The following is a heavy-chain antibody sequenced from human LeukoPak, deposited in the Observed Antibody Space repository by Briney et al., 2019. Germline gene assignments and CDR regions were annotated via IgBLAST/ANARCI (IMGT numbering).Heavy chain of an antibody. CDR2: ISGSGGST. V-gene: IGHV3-23*01. CDR1: GFTFSSYA. D-gene: IGHD6-13*01. J-gene: IGHJ5*02. Sequence: GGSPRLSWAASGFTFSSYAMSWVRQAPGKGLEGVSAISGSGGSTYYADSVKGRFTISRDNSKNTLYLQMNSLRAEDTAVYYCAKEVAAAGTNWFDPWGQGTLVTVSS. CDR3: AKEVAAAGTNWFDP.